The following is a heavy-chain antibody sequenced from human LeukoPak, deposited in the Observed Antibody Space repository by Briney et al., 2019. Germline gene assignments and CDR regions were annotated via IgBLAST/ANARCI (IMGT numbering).Heavy chain of an antibody. V-gene: IGHV1-46*01. CDR2: INPRGGST. Sequence: AASVTVSCTVSGYTFTSYYMHWMRQAPGQGPEWMGIINPRGGSTDYSKKFQDRLTMTSDTSTSTVYMELSSLRSEDTAVYFCARVGVTAATADYWGQGTLVTVSS. CDR3: ARVGVTAATADY. CDR1: GYTFTSYY. J-gene: IGHJ4*02. D-gene: IGHD6-25*01.